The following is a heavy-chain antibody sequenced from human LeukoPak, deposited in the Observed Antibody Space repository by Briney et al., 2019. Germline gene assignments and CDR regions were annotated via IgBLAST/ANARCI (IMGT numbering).Heavy chain of an antibody. D-gene: IGHD6-13*01. Sequence: SETLSLTCTVSGGSISNYYWSWIRQPPGKGLEWIGYIYYTGSTTYNPSLKSRVTMSVDTSKNQFSLKLSSVTAADTAVYFCARDHHGSSYWGQGTLVAVSS. J-gene: IGHJ4*02. CDR2: IYYTGST. CDR3: ARDHHGSSY. CDR1: GGSISNYY. V-gene: IGHV4-59*01.